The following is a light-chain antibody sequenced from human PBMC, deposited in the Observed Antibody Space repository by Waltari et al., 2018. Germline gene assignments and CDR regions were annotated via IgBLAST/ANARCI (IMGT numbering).Light chain of an antibody. V-gene: IGKV1-39*01. J-gene: IGKJ2*01. Sequence: DIQMTQPPPSLSASLGERVTITCRASQSISNYLNWFQRKPGKAPKLLIYVVSNLQSGVTSRCSGSGSGTDFTLTISSLQPEDFATYFCQQSYSTPDTFGQGTKLEIE. CDR2: VVS. CDR3: QQSYSTPDT. CDR1: QSISNY.